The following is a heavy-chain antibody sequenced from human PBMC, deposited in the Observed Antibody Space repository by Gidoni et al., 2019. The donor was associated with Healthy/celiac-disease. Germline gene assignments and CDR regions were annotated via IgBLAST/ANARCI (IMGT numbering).Heavy chain of an antibody. CDR3: ARLCRIRGTSCNY. J-gene: IGHJ4*02. CDR2: INHSGST. D-gene: IGHD2-2*01. Sequence: QVQLQQWGAGLLTPSETLSLTCAVYDGSFSGYYWSWIRQPPGKGLEWIGEINHSGSTNYNPSLKSRVTISVDTSKNQFSLKLSSVTAADTAVYYCARLCRIRGTSCNYWGQGTLVTVSS. CDR1: DGSFSGYY. V-gene: IGHV4-34*01.